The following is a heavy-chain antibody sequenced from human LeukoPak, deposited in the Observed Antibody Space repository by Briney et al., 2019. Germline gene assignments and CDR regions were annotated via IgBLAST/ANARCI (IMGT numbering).Heavy chain of an antibody. V-gene: IGHV3-48*03. D-gene: IGHD4-17*01. CDR1: GFTFSSYE. Sequence: PGGSLRLSCAASGFTFSSYEMNWLRQAPGKGLEWVSYISSSGSTIYYADSVKGRFTISRDNAKNSLYLQMNSLRSEDTAVYYCARDPYYGDYVVWGQGTLVTVSS. CDR2: ISSSGSTI. J-gene: IGHJ4*02. CDR3: ARDPYYGDYVV.